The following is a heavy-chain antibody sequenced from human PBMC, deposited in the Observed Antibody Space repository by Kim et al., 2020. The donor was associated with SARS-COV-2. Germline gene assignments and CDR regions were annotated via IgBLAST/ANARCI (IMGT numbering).Heavy chain of an antibody. J-gene: IGHJ4*02. CDR3: ASGGDGYNADY. CDR1: GGSISSYY. Sequence: SETLSLTCTVSGGSISSYYWSWIRQPPGKGLEWIGYIYYSGSTNYNPSLKSRVTISVDTSKNQFSLKLNSVTAADTAVYYCASGGDGYNADYWGQGTLVTVSS. V-gene: IGHV4-59*13. D-gene: IGHD5-12*01. CDR2: IYYSGST.